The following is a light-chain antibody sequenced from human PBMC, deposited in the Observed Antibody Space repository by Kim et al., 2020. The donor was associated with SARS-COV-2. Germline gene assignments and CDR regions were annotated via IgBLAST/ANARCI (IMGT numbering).Light chain of an antibody. CDR1: RSATTN. CDR2: CAS. J-gene: IGKJ4*01. V-gene: IGKV3D-15*01. CDR3: QEYNNWPTLT. Sequence: PGGGPAPSCSAGRSATTNLAWYQQQPAQAPSLLIYCASIRASGIPARFSSSGSGADFTLTISSLQSEDYAVYYCQEYNNWPTLTFGGGTKVDIK.